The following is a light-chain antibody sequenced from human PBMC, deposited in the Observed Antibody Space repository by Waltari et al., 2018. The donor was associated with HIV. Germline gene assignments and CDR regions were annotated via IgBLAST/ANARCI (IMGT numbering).Light chain of an antibody. J-gene: IGLJ2*01. CDR1: SGGIGSTY. V-gene: IGLV6-57*01. CDR2: EDS. CDR3: QSYDGTTVV. Sequence: NFILTQSHSVSESPGKTVTISCTRSSGGIGSTYIQWYQQRPGRSPDTVIYEDSQRPSGVPNRFSVSVDSSSNSASLTISGLKTEDEADYCCQSYDGTTVVCGGGTRLTVL.